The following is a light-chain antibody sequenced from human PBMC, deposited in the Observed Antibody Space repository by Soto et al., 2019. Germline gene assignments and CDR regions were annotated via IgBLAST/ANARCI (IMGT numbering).Light chain of an antibody. V-gene: IGKV3-15*01. CDR2: DAS. Sequence: EIVLTQSPASLSVSPGERATLSCRASQSVRSKVAWYQQEPGQAPSLVIYDASTRATGIPARFSGSRAGSEFTLTISPLPSEYFAVYDCPQYNNCPPLSFGGVIKGAI. CDR1: QSVRSK. CDR3: PQYNNCPPLS. J-gene: IGKJ4*01.